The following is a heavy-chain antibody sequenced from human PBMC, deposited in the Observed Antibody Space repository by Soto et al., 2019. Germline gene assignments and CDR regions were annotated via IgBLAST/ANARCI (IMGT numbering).Heavy chain of an antibody. D-gene: IGHD1-26*01. V-gene: IGHV4-39*01. CDR2: IYYSGST. CDR1: GGSITSSSYF. CDR3: ATQEVGGSYVYTFDP. J-gene: IGHJ5*02. Sequence: SETLSLTCSVSGGSITSSSYFWGWIRQPPGKGLEWIGSIYYSGSTYYNPSLKSRVTVSVDTSKNQFSLKLSSVTAADTAVYYCATQEVGGSYVYTFDPWGQGTLVTVSS.